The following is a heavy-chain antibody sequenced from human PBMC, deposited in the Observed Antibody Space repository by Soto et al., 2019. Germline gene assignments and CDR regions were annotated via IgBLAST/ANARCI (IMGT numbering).Heavy chain of an antibody. Sequence: GASVKVSCKALGNTFTYRYLHWVRQAPGQALEWMGWITPFSGDVHYAQKFQERVTITRDRSINTAYMQMSSLKASDTAVYYCAKGARSGTGENDYFASWGQGTQVTVSS. V-gene: IGHV1-45*02. D-gene: IGHD2-8*02. CDR3: AKGARSGTGENDYFAS. CDR2: ITPFSGDV. CDR1: GNTFTYRY. J-gene: IGHJ4*02.